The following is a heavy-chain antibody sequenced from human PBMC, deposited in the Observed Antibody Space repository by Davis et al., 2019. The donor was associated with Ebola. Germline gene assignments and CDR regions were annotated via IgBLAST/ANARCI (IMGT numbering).Heavy chain of an antibody. V-gene: IGHV3-30*02. CDR1: GLTFSGYG. J-gene: IGHJ4*02. D-gene: IGHD5-18*01. Sequence: GGSLRLSCVASGLTFSGYGMHWVRQAPGKGLEWVAIIWYDGTKKYYADSVKGRFTISRDNSKNTLYLQMNSLRAEDTAVYYCASLDTAMDYWGQGTLVTVSS. CDR2: IWYDGTKK. CDR3: ASLDTAMDY.